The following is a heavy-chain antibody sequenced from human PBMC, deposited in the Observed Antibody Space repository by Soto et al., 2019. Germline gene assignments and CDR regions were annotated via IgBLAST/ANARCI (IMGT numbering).Heavy chain of an antibody. Sequence: ASVKVSCKASGYTFTSYAMHWVRQAPGQRLEWMGWINAGNGNTKYSQKFQGRVTITRDTSASTAYMELSSLRSEDTAAYYCARAVVVTDILDYWGQGTPVPVSS. CDR2: INAGNGNT. CDR3: ARAVVVTDILDY. D-gene: IGHD2-21*02. V-gene: IGHV1-3*01. CDR1: GYTFTSYA. J-gene: IGHJ4*02.